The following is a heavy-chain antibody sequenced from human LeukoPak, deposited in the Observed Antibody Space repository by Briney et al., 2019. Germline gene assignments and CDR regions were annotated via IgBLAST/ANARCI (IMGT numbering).Heavy chain of an antibody. J-gene: IGHJ4*02. CDR1: AFTFSDYS. V-gene: IGHV3-48*01. Sequence: GGPLRLSCAASAFTFSDYSMNWVRQAPGKGLEWISYISGRSSTIYYADSVRGRFTISRDNAKNSMYLQMNSLRAEDTAVYYCARDRLTSGSYFFDYWGQGTLVTVSS. CDR3: ARDRLTSGSYFFDY. D-gene: IGHD1-26*01. CDR2: ISGRSSTI.